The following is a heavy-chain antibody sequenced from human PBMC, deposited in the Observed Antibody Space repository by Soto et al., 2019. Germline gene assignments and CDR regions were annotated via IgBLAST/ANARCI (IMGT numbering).Heavy chain of an antibody. CDR3: ARGFGKEGHYYYYYGMDV. CDR1: GYTFTSYY. V-gene: IGHV1-46*01. CDR2: INPSGGST. D-gene: IGHD3-16*01. Sequence: QVQLVQSGAEVKKPGASVKVSCKASGYTFTSYYMHWVRQAPGQGLEWMGIINPSGGSTSYAQKFQGRVTMTRDTSTSTVYMELSSLRSEDTAVYYCARGFGKEGHYYYYYGMDVWGQGTTVTVSS. J-gene: IGHJ6*02.